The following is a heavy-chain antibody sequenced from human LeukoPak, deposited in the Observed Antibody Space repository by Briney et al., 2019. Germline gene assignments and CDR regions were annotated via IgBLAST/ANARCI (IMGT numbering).Heavy chain of an antibody. V-gene: IGHV3-30*19. D-gene: IGHD3-10*01. CDR2: ISYDGSNK. CDR3: ARDPIPYYGSSHLDY. J-gene: IGHJ4*02. Sequence: GGSLRLSCAASGFTFSGSGMHWVRQAPGKGLEWVAVISYDGSNKYCADSVKGRFTISRDNSKNTLYLQMNSLRAEDTAVYYCARDPIPYYGSSHLDYWGQGTLVTVSS. CDR1: GFTFSGSG.